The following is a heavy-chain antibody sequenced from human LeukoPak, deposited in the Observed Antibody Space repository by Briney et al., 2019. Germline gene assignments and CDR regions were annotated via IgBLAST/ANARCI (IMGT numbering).Heavy chain of an antibody. V-gene: IGHV1-2*04. CDR1: GYTFTGYY. CDR3: ARDYYYGSGDY. Sequence: SVNVSCKASGYTFTGYYMHWVRQAPGQGLEWMEWINPNSGDTNYAQEFQDWITMTRDTSISTAYMELSRLRSDDTAVYYCARDYYYGSGDYWGQGTLVTVSS. D-gene: IGHD3-10*01. CDR2: INPNSGDT. J-gene: IGHJ4*02.